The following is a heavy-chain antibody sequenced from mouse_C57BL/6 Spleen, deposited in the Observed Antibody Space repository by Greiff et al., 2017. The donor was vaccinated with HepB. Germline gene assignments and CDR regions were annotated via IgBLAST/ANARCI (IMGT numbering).Heavy chain of an antibody. CDR2: IWSGGST. CDR1: GFSLTSYG. J-gene: IGHJ4*01. Sequence: VQRVESGPGLVQPSQSLSITCTVSGFSLTSYGVHWVRQSPGKGLEWLGVIWSGGSTDYNAAFISRLSISKDNSKSQVFFKMNSLQADDTAIYYCARTPTVVGEDYAMDYWGQGTSVTVSS. CDR3: ARTPTVVGEDYAMDY. V-gene: IGHV2-2*01. D-gene: IGHD1-1*01.